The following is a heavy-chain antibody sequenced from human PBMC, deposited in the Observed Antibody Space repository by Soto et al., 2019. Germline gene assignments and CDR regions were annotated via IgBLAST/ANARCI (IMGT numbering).Heavy chain of an antibody. V-gene: IGHV3-74*01. Sequence: GGSLRLSCAASGFTFSSYWLHWVRQAPGKGLGWVCSMNSDGSSTSYADSVKGRFTISRDNPKNPLYLQMNSLRPEDTAVYYCSRGDWLDPVGQGTLVTVSS. CDR3: SRGDWLDP. CDR2: MNSDGSST. J-gene: IGHJ5*02. CDR1: GFTFSSYW.